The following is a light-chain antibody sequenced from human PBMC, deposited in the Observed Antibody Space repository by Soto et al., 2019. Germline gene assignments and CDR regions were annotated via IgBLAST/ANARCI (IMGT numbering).Light chain of an antibody. V-gene: IGKV1D-12*01. CDR3: QQTLTFSIT. CDR1: QDIRRW. Sequence: DIQVTQSPSFVSASAGDRVTITCRASQDIRRWLAWHQQKPGQAPKLLISAASTLQSGVPSRFSGSGSGTHFTLTINSLQPEDFATYYCQQTLTFSITFGQGTRLEIK. CDR2: AAS. J-gene: IGKJ5*01.